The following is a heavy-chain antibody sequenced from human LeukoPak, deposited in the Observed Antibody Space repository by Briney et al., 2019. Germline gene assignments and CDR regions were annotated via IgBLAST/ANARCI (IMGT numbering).Heavy chain of an antibody. D-gene: IGHD6-13*01. V-gene: IGHV4-39*01. J-gene: IGHJ5*02. CDR2: IYYSGRT. CDR3: ARRHFQQLDPGSVFDP. Sequence: SETLSLTCIVSGGSISSTSYYWGWIRQPPGKGLEWIGSIYYSGRTYYNPSLKSRVTISVDTSKNQFSLKLSSVTAADTAVYYCARRHFQQLDPGSVFDPWGQGTLVTVSS. CDR1: GGSISSTSYY.